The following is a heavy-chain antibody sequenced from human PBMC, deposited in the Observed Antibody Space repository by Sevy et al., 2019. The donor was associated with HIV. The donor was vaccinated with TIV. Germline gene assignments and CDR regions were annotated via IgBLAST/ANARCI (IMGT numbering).Heavy chain of an antibody. CDR2: INQDGSEK. CDR3: ARVVGYVSGNYYKYYYDLDV. V-gene: IGHV3-7*01. D-gene: IGHD3-10*01. J-gene: IGHJ6*02. Sequence: GGSLRLSCAASRFTFSSYWMSWVRQAPGKGLEWVANINQDGSEKYHLDSVKGRFTISRDNAKNSLYLQMNSLRVEDTAVYYCARVVGYVSGNYYKYYYDLDVWGQGTAVTVSS. CDR1: RFTFSSYW.